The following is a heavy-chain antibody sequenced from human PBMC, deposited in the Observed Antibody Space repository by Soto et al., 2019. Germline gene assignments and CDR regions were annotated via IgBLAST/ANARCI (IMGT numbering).Heavy chain of an antibody. Sequence: GGSLRLSCAASGFTFSSYSMNWVRQAPGKGLEWVSFISTSSSSIYYADSVKGRFTVSRDNAKNSLYLQMNSLRDEDTAVYYWARKVPDDYNREFDYWGQGPLVTVSS. D-gene: IGHD4-4*01. CDR2: ISTSSSSI. V-gene: IGHV3-48*02. CDR1: GFTFSSYS. CDR3: ARKVPDDYNREFDY. J-gene: IGHJ4*02.